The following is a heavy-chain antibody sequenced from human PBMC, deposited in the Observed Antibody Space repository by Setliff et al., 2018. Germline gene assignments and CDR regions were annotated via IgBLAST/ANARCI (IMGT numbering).Heavy chain of an antibody. CDR2: VYTNGGS. J-gene: IGHJ6*03. CDR1: GGSISSGSYY. V-gene: IGHV4-61*02. D-gene: IGHD1-1*01. Sequence: PSETLSLTCTVSGGSISSGSYYWSWIRHPAGKGLEWIGRVYTNGGSDCNPFLKSRVSISLDTSKNQFSLKLISVTAADTAVYYCARANKKLDYYYYYYMDVWGKGTTVTVSS. CDR3: ARANKKLDYYYYYYMDV.